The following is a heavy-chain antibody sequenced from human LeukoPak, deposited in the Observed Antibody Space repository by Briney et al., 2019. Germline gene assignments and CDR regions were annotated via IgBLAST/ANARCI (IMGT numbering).Heavy chain of an antibody. CDR1: GGTFSSYA. CDR2: IIPIFGTA. D-gene: IGHD1-26*01. J-gene: IGHJ4*02. Sequence: SVKVSCKASGGTFSSYAISWVRQAPGQGLEWMGGIIPIFGTANYAQKFQGRVTITADESTSTAYMELSSLRSEDTAVYYCAREAKVGATNPRRFDYWGQGTLVTVSS. CDR3: AREAKVGATNPRRFDY. V-gene: IGHV1-69*13.